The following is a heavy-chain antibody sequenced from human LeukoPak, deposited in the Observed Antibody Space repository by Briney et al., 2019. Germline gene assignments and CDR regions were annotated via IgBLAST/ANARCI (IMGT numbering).Heavy chain of an antibody. D-gene: IGHD6-13*01. CDR3: AKDEWVAAAGTALTWYYYGMDV. V-gene: IGHV3-30*02. CDR1: EFTFSRYG. CDR2: IRYDGSNN. Sequence: GGSLRLSCAASEFTFSRYGMHWVRQAPGKGLEWGAFIRYDGSNNDYADSVKGRFTISRDNSKNTLYLQMNSLRAEDTAVYYCAKDEWVAAAGTALTWYYYGMDVWGQGTTVTVSS. J-gene: IGHJ6*02.